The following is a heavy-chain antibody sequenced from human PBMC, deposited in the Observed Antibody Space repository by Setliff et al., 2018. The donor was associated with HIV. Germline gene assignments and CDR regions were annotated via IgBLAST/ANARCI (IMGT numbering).Heavy chain of an antibody. CDR2: ISGSSGSSTTV. V-gene: IGHV3-48*04. CDR3: ARVPLGAGSTTHYFDL. Sequence: GGSLRLSCAGSGLPFSRYSMNWVRQAPGKGLEWVSYISGSSGSSTTVYYADSVKGRFTISRDNAKNSLYLQMDSLRAEDTAVYYCARVPLGAGSTTHYFDLWGQGTLVTVSS. D-gene: IGHD3-16*01. J-gene: IGHJ4*02. CDR1: GLPFSRYS.